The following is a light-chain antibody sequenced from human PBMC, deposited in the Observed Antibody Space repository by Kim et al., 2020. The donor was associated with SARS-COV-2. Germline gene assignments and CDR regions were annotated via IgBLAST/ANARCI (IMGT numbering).Light chain of an antibody. CDR3: NSRDINDNGV. V-gene: IGLV3-19*01. CDR2: GKN. CDR1: SLRSYY. Sequence: SSELTQDPAVSVALGQTVRITCQGDSLRSYYATWYQQKPGQAPIVVIYGKNNRPLGIPDRFSGSSSGDTASLTITRAQAGDEADYYCNSRDINDNGVFGGGTQLTVL. J-gene: IGLJ2*01.